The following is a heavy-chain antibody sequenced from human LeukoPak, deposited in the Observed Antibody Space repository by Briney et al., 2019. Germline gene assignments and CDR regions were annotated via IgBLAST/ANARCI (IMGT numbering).Heavy chain of an antibody. CDR2: IRYDGSTK. V-gene: IGHV3-30*02. CDR1: GFTSSSYG. CDR3: AKVYEYGDNDWFDS. J-gene: IGHJ5*01. Sequence: PGGSLRLSCGASGFTSSSYGMHWVRQAPGKGLEWVAFIRYDGSTKNYADSVKGRFTISRDNSKNTLYLQMNSLRGEDTAVYYCAKVYEYGDNDWFDSWGQGTLVTVSS. D-gene: IGHD4-17*01.